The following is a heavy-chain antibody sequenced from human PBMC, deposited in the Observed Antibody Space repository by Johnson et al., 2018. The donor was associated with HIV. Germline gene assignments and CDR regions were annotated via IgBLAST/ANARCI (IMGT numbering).Heavy chain of an antibody. CDR1: GFTFSSYA. CDR3: AKYNTGSSCWCSLSVAFDM. D-gene: IGHD6-19*01. CDR2: ISYDGSNK. Sequence: QVQLVESGGGVVQSGRSLRLSCAASGFTFSSYAMHWVRQAPGKGLEWVAVISYDGSNKYYADSVKGRFTISRDNSKNTLSLQMNSLRAEDTAVYYCAKYNTGSSCWCSLSVAFDMWGQGTMVTVSS. V-gene: IGHV3-30-3*02. J-gene: IGHJ3*02.